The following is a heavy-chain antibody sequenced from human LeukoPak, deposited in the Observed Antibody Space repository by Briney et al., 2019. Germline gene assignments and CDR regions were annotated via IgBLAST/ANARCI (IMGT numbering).Heavy chain of an antibody. CDR1: GFTFSRSE. V-gene: IGHV3-48*03. Sequence: GGSLRLSCAASGFTFSRSEMNWVRQAPGKGLEWVSYISSSGSTIYYADSVKGRFTISRDNAKNSLYLQMNSLRAEDTAVYYCARDRTPSWASDYWGQGALVSVSS. CDR2: ISSSGSTI. CDR3: ARDRTPSWASDY. D-gene: IGHD2-2*01. J-gene: IGHJ4*02.